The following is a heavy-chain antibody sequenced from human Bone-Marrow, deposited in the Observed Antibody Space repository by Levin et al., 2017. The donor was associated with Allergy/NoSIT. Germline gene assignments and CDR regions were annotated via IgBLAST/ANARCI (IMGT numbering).Heavy chain of an antibody. J-gene: IGHJ4*02. CDR2: ITGSGGST. Sequence: GGSLRLSCAASGFTFSKYAMNWVRQAPGKGLEWVSAITGSGGSTYYADSVKGRFAISRDNSKNTLYLQMNSLRAEDTAVYYCAKGAGGSGRYWGQGTLVTVSS. CDR3: AKGAGGSGRY. CDR1: GFTFSKYA. V-gene: IGHV3-23*01. D-gene: IGHD3-10*01.